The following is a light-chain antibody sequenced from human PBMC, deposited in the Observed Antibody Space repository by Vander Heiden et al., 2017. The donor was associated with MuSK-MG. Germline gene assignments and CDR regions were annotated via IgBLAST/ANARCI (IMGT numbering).Light chain of an antibody. V-gene: IGLV3-1*01. CDR1: KLGDKY. CDR2: QDS. J-gene: IGLJ2*01. CDR3: QAWDSSTVV. Sequence: SYELTQPPSVSVSPGQTASITCSGDKLGDKYACWDQQKPGQSLVLVIYQDSKRPSGIPERFSGSNSGNTATLTISGTQAVDEAYYYCQAWDSSTVVFGGGTKLTVL.